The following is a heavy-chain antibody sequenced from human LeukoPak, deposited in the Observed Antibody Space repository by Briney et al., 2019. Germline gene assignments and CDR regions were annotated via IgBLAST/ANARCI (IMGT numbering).Heavy chain of an antibody. CDR3: ARDWGWYPTRVAFDI. J-gene: IGHJ3*02. V-gene: IGHV1-69*04. CDR2: IIPILGIA. CDR1: GGTFSSYA. Sequence: RASVKVSCKASGGTFSSYAISWVRQAPGQGLEWMGRIIPILGIANYAQKLQGRVTMTTDTSTSTACMELRSLRSDDTAVYYCARDWGWYPTRVAFDIWGQGTMVTVSS. D-gene: IGHD3-16*02.